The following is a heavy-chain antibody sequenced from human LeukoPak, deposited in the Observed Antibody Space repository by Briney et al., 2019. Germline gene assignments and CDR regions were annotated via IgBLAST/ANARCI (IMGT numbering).Heavy chain of an antibody. V-gene: IGHV4-59*01. J-gene: IGHJ4*02. D-gene: IGHD4-17*01. CDR3: ARGGTVTTGDY. Sequence: SETLSLTCTVSGGSISSYYWSWIRQPPGKGLEWIGYTYYSGSTNYNPSLKSRVTISVDTSKNQFSLKLSSVTAADTAVYYCARGGTVTTGDYWGQGTLVTVSS. CDR2: TYYSGST. CDR1: GGSISSYY.